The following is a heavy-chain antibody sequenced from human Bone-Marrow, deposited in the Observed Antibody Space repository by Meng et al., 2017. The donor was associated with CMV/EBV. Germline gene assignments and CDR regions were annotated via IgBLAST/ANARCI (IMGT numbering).Heavy chain of an antibody. J-gene: IGHJ4*01. CDR1: GGSFSGYY. D-gene: IGHD4-11*01. CDR2: INHSGST. Sequence: GSLRLSCAVYGGSFSGYYWSWIRQPPGKGLEWIGEINHSGSTNYNPSLKSRVTISVDTSKNQFSLKLSSVTAADTAVYYCARAGLQHKNDYWGQGTRVTVSS. CDR3: ARAGLQHKNDY. V-gene: IGHV4-34*01.